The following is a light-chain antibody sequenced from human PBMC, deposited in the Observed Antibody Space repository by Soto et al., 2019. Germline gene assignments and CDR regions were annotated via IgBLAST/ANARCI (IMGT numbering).Light chain of an antibody. Sequence: EIVMTQSPATLSVSRGEGARLSCRASQSVSSNLAWYQQKPGQAPRLLIYGASSRATGIPDRFSGSGSGTDFTLTISRLEPEDFAVYYCQQYGSSPLTLGGGTKVDIK. V-gene: IGKV3-20*01. CDR2: GAS. CDR3: QQYGSSPLT. J-gene: IGKJ4*01. CDR1: QSVSSN.